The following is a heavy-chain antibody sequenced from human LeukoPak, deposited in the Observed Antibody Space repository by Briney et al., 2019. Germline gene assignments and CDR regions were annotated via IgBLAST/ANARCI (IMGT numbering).Heavy chain of an antibody. V-gene: IGHV3-33*06. D-gene: IGHD6-19*01. CDR3: AKDSVRYSSGWPGMGDY. Sequence: GRSLRLSCAASGFTFSSYGMHWVRQAPGKGLEWVAVIWYDGSNKYYADSVKGRFTISRDNSKNTLYLQTNSLRAEDTAVYYCAKDSVRYSSGWPGMGDYWGQGTLVTVSS. J-gene: IGHJ4*02. CDR1: GFTFSSYG. CDR2: IWYDGSNK.